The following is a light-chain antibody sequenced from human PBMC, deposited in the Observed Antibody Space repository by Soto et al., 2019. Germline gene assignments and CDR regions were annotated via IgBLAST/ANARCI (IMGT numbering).Light chain of an antibody. CDR2: AAS. CDR3: LQDYTYPWT. Sequence: ALQMTQSPSSLSASVGDRVTITCRASQGMRNDLSWYQHQPGKAPRLLIYAASTLQSGVPSRFSGSGSGTHFTLSISSLQPEDSATYYCLQDYTYPWTFGQGTKVEV. V-gene: IGKV1-6*01. J-gene: IGKJ1*01. CDR1: QGMRND.